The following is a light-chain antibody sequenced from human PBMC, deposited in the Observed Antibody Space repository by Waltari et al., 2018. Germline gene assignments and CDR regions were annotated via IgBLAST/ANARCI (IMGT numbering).Light chain of an antibody. CDR1: QSVGRS. CDR3: QHYVRLPAT. V-gene: IGKV3-20*01. CDR2: GAS. J-gene: IGKJ1*01. Sequence: EIVLTQSPGTLSLSPGERATLSCRASQSVGRSLAWYQQKPGQAPRLLIYGASSRATGVPERFSGSGSGTDFSLTIARVEPEDFAVYYCQHYVRLPATFGQGTKVEI.